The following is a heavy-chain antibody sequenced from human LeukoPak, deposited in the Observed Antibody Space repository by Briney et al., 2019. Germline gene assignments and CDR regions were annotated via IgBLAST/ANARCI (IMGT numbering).Heavy chain of an antibody. CDR1: VDTFSSYG. D-gene: IGHD5-18*01. V-gene: IGHV1-18*01. CDR2: ISPYNGNT. CDR3: ARVRPPNIVDSVMDYKYYHDMDV. Sequence: ASVKDSCKASVDTFSSYGISWVRQAPGQGLEWMGWISPYNGNTEYGQKVQGRVTMTTDRPTTTASMELRSLRSDDTAIYYCARVRPPNIVDSVMDYKYYHDMDVWGQGTTVTVSS. J-gene: IGHJ6*02.